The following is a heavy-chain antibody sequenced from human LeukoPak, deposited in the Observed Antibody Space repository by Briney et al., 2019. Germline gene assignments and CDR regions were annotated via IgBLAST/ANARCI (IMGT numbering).Heavy chain of an antibody. J-gene: IGHJ4*02. CDR2: IKSKTDGGTT. Sequence: GGSLRLSCAASGFTFNNAWMTWVRQAPGKGLEWVGRIKSKTDGGTTDYAAPVKGRFTISRDDSKNTLYLQMNSLKTEDTAVYYCSTDPEMATISDYGGQGTLVTVSS. D-gene: IGHD5-24*01. CDR1: GFTFNNAW. V-gene: IGHV3-15*01. CDR3: STDPEMATISDY.